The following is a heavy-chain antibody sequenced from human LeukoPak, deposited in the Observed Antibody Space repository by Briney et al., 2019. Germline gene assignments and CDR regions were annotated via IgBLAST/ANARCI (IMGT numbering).Heavy chain of an antibody. Sequence: SVKVSCKASGGTFSSYAISWVRQAPGQGLEWMGGIIPIFGTANYAQKFQGRVAITTDESTSTAYMELSSLRSEDTAVYYCATEAGSGSYYNVDFDYWGQGTLVTVSS. J-gene: IGHJ4*02. V-gene: IGHV1-69*05. CDR3: ATEAGSGSYYNVDFDY. CDR1: GGTFSSYA. D-gene: IGHD3-10*01. CDR2: IIPIFGTA.